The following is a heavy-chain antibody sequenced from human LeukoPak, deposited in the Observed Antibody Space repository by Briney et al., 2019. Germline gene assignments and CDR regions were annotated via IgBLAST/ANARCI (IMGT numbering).Heavy chain of an antibody. V-gene: IGHV4-39*07. CDR2: IYYSGST. D-gene: IGHD3-22*01. CDR1: GGSISSSSYY. CDR3: ARDPLYYYDSSGYYSGSRAFDI. J-gene: IGHJ3*02. Sequence: SETLSLTCTVSGGSISSSSYYWGWIRQPPGKGLEWIGSIYYSGSTYYNPPLKSRVTISVDTSKNQFSLKLSSVTAADTAVYYCARDPLYYYDSSGYYSGSRAFDIWGQGTMVTVSS.